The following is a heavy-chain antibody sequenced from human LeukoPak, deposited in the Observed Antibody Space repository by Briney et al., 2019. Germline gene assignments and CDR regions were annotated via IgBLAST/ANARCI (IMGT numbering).Heavy chain of an antibody. V-gene: IGHV4-38-2*02. CDR1: GYSISSGYY. D-gene: IGHD3-10*01. CDR2: IYHSGST. CDR3: ARSGPSGYYGSGQLRYYFDY. Sequence: SETLSLTCTVSGYSISSGYYWGWIRQPPGKGLDWIGSIYHSGSTYYNPSLKSRVTISVDTSKNQFSLKLSSVTAADTAVYYCARSGPSGYYGSGQLRYYFDYWGQGTLVTVSS. J-gene: IGHJ4*02.